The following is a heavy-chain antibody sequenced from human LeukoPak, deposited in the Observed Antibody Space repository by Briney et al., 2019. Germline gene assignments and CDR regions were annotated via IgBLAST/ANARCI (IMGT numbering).Heavy chain of an antibody. CDR3: AAIGHYYGSGSTHCYYYCGMDV. CDR1: GFTFSSYA. CDR2: ISGSGGST. Sequence: PGGPLRLSCAASGFTFSSYAMSWVRQAPGKGLQWVSAISGSGGSTYYADSVKGRLTISIANSKNTLYLQMNSLRAEYTAVYDCAAIGHYYGSGSTHCYYYCGMDVWGQGTTVTVSS. J-gene: IGHJ6*02. D-gene: IGHD3-10*01. V-gene: IGHV3-23*01.